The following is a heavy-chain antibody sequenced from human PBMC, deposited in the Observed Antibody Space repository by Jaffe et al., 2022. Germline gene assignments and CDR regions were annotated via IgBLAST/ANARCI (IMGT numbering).Heavy chain of an antibody. V-gene: IGHV6-1*01. J-gene: IGHJ4*02. CDR1: GDSVSSNSAA. D-gene: IGHD4-17*01. CDR2: TYYRSKWYS. Sequence: QVQLQQSGPGLVKPSQTLSLTCAISGDSVSSNSAAWNWIRQSPSRGLEWLGRTYYRSKWYSNYAVSVKSRISVNPDTSKNQFSLQLNSVTPEDTAVYYCARAGGGTMVTMFDYWGQGTLVTVSS. CDR3: ARAGGGTMVTMFDY.